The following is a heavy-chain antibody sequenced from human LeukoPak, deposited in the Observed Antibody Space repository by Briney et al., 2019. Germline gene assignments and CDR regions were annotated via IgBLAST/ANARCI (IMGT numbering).Heavy chain of an antibody. D-gene: IGHD3-10*01. V-gene: IGHV4-34*01. CDR1: GGSISGYF. Sequence: SETLCLTCTVSGGSISGYFWSWIRQSSGKGLEWIGEIHNSGTTNYNPSLNSRVTISEDTSKNQFYLNLSSVTAADTAVYYCARRYYYNLGSFPFDFWGQGTLVTVSS. J-gene: IGHJ4*02. CDR2: IHNSGTT. CDR3: ARRYYYNLGSFPFDF.